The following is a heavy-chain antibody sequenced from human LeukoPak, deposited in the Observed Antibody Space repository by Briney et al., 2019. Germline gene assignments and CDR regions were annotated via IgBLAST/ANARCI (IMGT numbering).Heavy chain of an antibody. D-gene: IGHD5-18*01. CDR2: ISSGSSYI. J-gene: IGHJ6*02. CDR1: GFTFNSYS. CDR3: AKDLGYSYGDYYYYSMDV. Sequence: GGSLRLSCAASGFTFNSYSMNWVRQAPGKGLEWVSSISSGSSYIYYADSVKGRFTISRDNSKNTLYLQMNSLRAEDTAVYYCAKDLGYSYGDYYYYSMDVWGQGTTVTVSS. V-gene: IGHV3-21*04.